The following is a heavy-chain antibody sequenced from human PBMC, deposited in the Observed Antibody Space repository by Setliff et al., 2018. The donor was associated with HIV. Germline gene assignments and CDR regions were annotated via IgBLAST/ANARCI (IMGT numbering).Heavy chain of an antibody. Sequence: GASVKVSCKSSGGTFSSHGISWVRQAPGQGLEWMGGIIPVLNTANYAQKFQGRVTLTADKSTDTVYMELRSLRSDDTAAYYCARGWSEETTMFQVESFQQWGQGTLVTVSS. CDR2: IIPVLNTA. CDR3: ARGWSEETTMFQVESFQQ. D-gene: IGHD3-10*02. J-gene: IGHJ1*01. CDR1: GGTFSSHG. V-gene: IGHV1-69*10.